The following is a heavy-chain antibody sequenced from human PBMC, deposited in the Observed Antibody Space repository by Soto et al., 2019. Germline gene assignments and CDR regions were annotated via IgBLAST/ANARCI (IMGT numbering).Heavy chain of an antibody. CDR3: AEQLAPPFENGNYGMDV. CDR2: IIPILGIA. V-gene: IGHV1-69*02. J-gene: IGHJ6*02. D-gene: IGHD6-13*01. Sequence: GASVKVSCKASGGTFSSYTISWVRQAPGQGLEWMGRIIPILGIANYAQKFQGRVTITADKSTSTAYMELSSLRSEDTAVYYCAEQLAPPFENGNYGMDVWGQGTTVTVSS. CDR1: GGTFSSYT.